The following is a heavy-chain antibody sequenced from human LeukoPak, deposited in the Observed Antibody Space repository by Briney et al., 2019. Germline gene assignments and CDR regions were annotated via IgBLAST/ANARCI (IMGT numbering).Heavy chain of an antibody. D-gene: IGHD3-3*01. CDR1: GFTVSSNY. V-gene: IGHV3-53*01. CDR3: ASNTYYDFWSGNL. Sequence: GGSLRLSCAASGFTVSSNYMSWVRQAPGKGLEWVSVIYSGGSTYYEDYWKGRFTISRDNSKNTLYLQMNSLRAEDTAVYYCASNTYYDFWSGNLWGQGTLVTVSS. CDR2: IYSGGST. J-gene: IGHJ5*02.